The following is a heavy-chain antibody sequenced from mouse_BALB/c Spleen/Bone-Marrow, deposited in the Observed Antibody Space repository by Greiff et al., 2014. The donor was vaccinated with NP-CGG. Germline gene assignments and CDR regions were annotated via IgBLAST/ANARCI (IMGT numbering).Heavy chain of an antibody. CDR1: GYTFTDYG. CDR3: ARGDYRYDETMDY. V-gene: IGHV1-67*01. Sequence: QVQLKESGPELVRPGVSVKTSCKGSGYTFTDYGMHWVKQSHAKSLEWIGLISLYSGNTNYNQKFKDKATMTVDKSSSTAYMELARLTSEDSAIYYCARGDYRYDETMDYWGQGTSVTVSS. CDR2: ISLYSGNT. J-gene: IGHJ4*01. D-gene: IGHD2-14*01.